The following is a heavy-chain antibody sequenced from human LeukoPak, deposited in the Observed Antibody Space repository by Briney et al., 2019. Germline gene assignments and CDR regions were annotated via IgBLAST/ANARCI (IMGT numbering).Heavy chain of an antibody. Sequence: SETLSLTCTVSGGSISSYYWSWIRQPPGKGLEWIGYIYYSGSTNYNPSLKSRVTISVDTSKNQFSLKLSSVTAADTAVYYCARGYSSSWLGAFFDYWGQGTLVTVSS. J-gene: IGHJ4*02. CDR2: IYYSGST. D-gene: IGHD6-13*01. CDR3: ARGYSSSWLGAFFDY. V-gene: IGHV4-59*08. CDR1: GGSISSYY.